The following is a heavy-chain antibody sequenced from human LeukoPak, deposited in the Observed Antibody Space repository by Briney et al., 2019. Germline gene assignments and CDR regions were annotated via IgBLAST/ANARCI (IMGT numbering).Heavy chain of an antibody. V-gene: IGHV3-33*01. CDR1: GFTFSSYG. CDR2: IWYDGSHK. J-gene: IGHJ6*02. Sequence: GRSLRLSCAASGFTFSSYGMHWVRQAPGKGLEWVAVIWYDGSHKYYADSVKGRFTISRDNSKTTLYLQMNSLRAEDTAVYYCARDNPSSGMDVWGQGTTVTVFS. CDR3: ARDNPSSGMDV. D-gene: IGHD1-14*01.